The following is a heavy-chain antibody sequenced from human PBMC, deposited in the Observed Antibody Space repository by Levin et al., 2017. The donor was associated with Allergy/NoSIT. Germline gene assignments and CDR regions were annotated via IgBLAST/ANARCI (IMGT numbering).Heavy chain of an antibody. Sequence: GESLKISCAASGFTFDDYTMHWVRQAPGKGLEWVSLISWDGGSTYYADSVKGRFTISRDNSKNSLYLQMNSLRTEDTALYYCAKDQKGPHDVTIATSFDYWGQGTLVTVSS. CDR2: ISWDGGST. CDR3: AKDQKGPHDVTIATSFDY. J-gene: IGHJ4*02. D-gene: IGHD3-3*01. CDR1: GFTFDDYT. V-gene: IGHV3-43*01.